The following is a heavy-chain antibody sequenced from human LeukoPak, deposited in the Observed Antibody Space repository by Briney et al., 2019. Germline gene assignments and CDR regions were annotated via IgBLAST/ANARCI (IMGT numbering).Heavy chain of an antibody. CDR3: ARDFSSGWSP. D-gene: IGHD6-19*01. CDR1: GYTFTAYN. CDR2: INPNSGGT. V-gene: IGHV1-2*02. J-gene: IGHJ5*02. Sequence: ASVKVSCKASGYTFTAYNMHWVRQAPGQGLEWMGWINPNSGGTNYAQKFQGRVTMTRDTSITTAYMELTRVRSDDTAVYYCARDFSSGWSPWGQGTLVTVSS.